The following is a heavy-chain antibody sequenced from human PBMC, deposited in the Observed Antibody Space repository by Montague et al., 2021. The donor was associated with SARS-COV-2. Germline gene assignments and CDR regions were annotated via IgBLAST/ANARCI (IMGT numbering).Heavy chain of an antibody. Sequence: SETLSLTCSVSGDSISSYYYNWIRKSQGKGMEWIGYAYYVQSTNSANTNSNNSLKRRVTISLDTSENQFSMKLSSVTAADTDVYYCAKTWRFVQSYGLDIWGQGTMVTVSS. D-gene: IGHD3-16*01. J-gene: IGHJ3*02. CDR1: GDSISSYY. V-gene: IGHV4-59*01. CDR3: AKTWRFVQSYGLDI. CDR2: AYYVQSTNSANT.